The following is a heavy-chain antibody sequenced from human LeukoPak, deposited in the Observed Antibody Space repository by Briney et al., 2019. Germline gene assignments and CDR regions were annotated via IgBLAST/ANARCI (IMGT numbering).Heavy chain of an antibody. Sequence: SVKVSCKVSGYTLTELSMHWVRQAPGKGLEWVGGFDPEDGETIYAQKFQGRVTMSEDTSTDTAYMELSSLRSEDTAVYYCATRGVAGNYFDYWGQGTLVTVSS. CDR3: ATRGVAGNYFDY. D-gene: IGHD6-19*01. J-gene: IGHJ4*02. CDR2: FDPEDGET. V-gene: IGHV1-24*01. CDR1: GYTLTELS.